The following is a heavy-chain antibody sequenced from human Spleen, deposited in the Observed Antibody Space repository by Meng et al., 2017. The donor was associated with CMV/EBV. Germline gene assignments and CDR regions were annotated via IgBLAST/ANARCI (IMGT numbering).Heavy chain of an antibody. J-gene: IGHJ6*02. CDR1: GYTLTELS. D-gene: IGHD3-3*01. Sequence: ASVKVSCKVSGYTLTELSRHWVRQAPGKGLEWMGGFDPEDGETIYAQKFQGRVTMTEDTSTDTAYMELSSLRSDDTAVYYCARNFDFWSGLPYYYGMDVWGQGTTVTVSS. CDR3: ARNFDFWSGLPYYYGMDV. V-gene: IGHV1-24*01. CDR2: FDPEDGET.